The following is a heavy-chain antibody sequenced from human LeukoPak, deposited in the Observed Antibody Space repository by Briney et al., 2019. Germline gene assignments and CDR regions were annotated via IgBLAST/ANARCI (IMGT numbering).Heavy chain of an antibody. CDR1: GFPFSSYA. V-gene: IGHV4-34*01. Sequence: ESLRLSCAASGFPFSSYAMSWIRQPPGKGLEWIGEINHSGSTNYNPSLKSRVTISVDTSKNQFSLKLSSVTAADTAVYYCARGQDKVYGDYGDYWGQGTLVTVSS. CDR3: ARGQDKVYGDYGDY. CDR2: INHSGST. D-gene: IGHD4-17*01. J-gene: IGHJ4*02.